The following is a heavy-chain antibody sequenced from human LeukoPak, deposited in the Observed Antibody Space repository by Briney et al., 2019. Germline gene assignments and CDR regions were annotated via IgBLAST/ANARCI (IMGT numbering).Heavy chain of an antibody. CDR1: GDTLTELS. Sequence: ASVKVSCKLSGDTLTELSMHWVRQSPGKGLEWMGGFDPEEGETIYAQRFQGGVTMTEDTVTDTAHMELSSLTSEDTAVYYCATAGIVLDTGAEFLLHWGQGTLVTVSS. CDR2: FDPEEGET. J-gene: IGHJ1*01. D-gene: IGHD2-8*01. CDR3: ATAGIVLDTGAEFLLH. V-gene: IGHV1-24*01.